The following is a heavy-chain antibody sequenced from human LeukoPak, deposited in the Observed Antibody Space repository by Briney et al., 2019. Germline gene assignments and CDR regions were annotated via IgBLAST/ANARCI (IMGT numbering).Heavy chain of an antibody. J-gene: IGHJ3*02. Sequence: GGSLRLSCAASGFTFSSYAMSWVRQAPGKGLEWVSSISSSSSYIYYADSVKGRFTISRDNAKNSLYLQMNSLRAEDTAVYYCARVGSSWPDAFDIWGQGTMVTVSS. CDR2: ISSSSSYI. CDR1: GFTFSSYA. D-gene: IGHD6-13*01. V-gene: IGHV3-21*01. CDR3: ARVGSSWPDAFDI.